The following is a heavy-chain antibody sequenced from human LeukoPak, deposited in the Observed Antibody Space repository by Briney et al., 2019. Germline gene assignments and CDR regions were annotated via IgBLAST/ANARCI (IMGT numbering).Heavy chain of an antibody. CDR1: GFPFSSYA. CDR3: ARDEAAAGTFDY. CDR2: IIDNGEST. D-gene: IGHD6-13*01. J-gene: IGHJ4*02. V-gene: IGHV3-23*01. Sequence: PGGSLRLSCAASGFPFSSYAMSWVRQAPGKGLEWVSGIIDNGESTYYASFAKGRFTISRDNAKNSLYLQMNSLRAEDTAVYYCARDEAAAGTFDYWGQGTLVTVSS.